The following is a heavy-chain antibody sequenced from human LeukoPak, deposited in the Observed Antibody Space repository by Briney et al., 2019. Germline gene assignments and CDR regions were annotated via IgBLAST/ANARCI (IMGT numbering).Heavy chain of an antibody. D-gene: IGHD3-3*01. CDR3: ARDRFENLYDFWSGYTLGYGMDV. CDR1: GGSFSGYY. J-gene: IGHJ6*02. Sequence: SETLSLTCAVYGGSFSGYYWSWIRQPAGKGLEWIGRIYTSGSTNYNPSLKSRVTMSVDTSKNQFSLKLSSVTAADTAVYYCARDRFENLYDFWSGYTLGYGMDVWGQGTTVTVSS. V-gene: IGHV4-4*07. CDR2: IYTSGST.